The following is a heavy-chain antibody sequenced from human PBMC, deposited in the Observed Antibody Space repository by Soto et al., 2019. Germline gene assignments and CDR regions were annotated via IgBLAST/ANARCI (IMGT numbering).Heavy chain of an antibody. Sequence: PSETLSLTCTVSGDSIGDYYWSWIRQPPGKGLEWIGYIYHSGSTYYNPSLKSRVTISLDASKIQFSLKLNSMTAADTAVYYCARASRNYFAYWGQGTLVTASS. CDR3: ARASRNYFAY. J-gene: IGHJ4*02. CDR2: IYHSGST. V-gene: IGHV4-59*01. CDR1: GDSIGDYY.